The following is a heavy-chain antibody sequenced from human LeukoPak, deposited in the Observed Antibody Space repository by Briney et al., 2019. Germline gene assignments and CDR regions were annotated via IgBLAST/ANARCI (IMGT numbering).Heavy chain of an antibody. J-gene: IGHJ4*02. CDR3: ARGSYSSSWYSPTFDY. CDR2: IYYSGST. CDR1: GYSISSSNW. Sequence: PSETLSLTCAVSGYSISSSNWCGWIRQPPGKGLEWIGYIYYSGSTYYNPSLKSRVTMSVDTSKNQFSLKLSSVTAVDTAVYYCARGSYSSSWYSPTFDYWGQGTLXTVSS. D-gene: IGHD6-13*01. V-gene: IGHV4-28*01.